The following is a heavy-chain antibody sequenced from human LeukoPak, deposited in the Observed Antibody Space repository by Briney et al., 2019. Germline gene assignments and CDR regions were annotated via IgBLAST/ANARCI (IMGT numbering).Heavy chain of an antibody. J-gene: IGHJ4*02. V-gene: IGHV4-4*07. CDR3: AREGYGSGNYYKISQCDY. D-gene: IGHD3-10*01. Sequence: SETLSLTCTVSGGSISSYYWSWIRQPAGKGLEWIGRIYTSGSTNYNPSLKSRVTMSVDTSKNEFFLKLSSVTAADTAVYYCAREGYGSGNYYKISQCDYWGQGTLVTVSS. CDR2: IYTSGST. CDR1: GGSISSYY.